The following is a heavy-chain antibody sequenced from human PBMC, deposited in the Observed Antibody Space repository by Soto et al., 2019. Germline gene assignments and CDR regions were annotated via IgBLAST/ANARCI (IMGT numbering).Heavy chain of an antibody. D-gene: IGHD2-15*01. CDR2: VSIGGST. Sequence: WGSLVLSCATSGFTFSIYAMCWVRQGPGKGLEWVAVVSIGGSTHYADSVRGRFTISRDNSKNTLSLQMNSLTAEDTAVYFCAKRRGAGGHFDYWGQGALVTVSS. CDR3: AKRRGAGGHFDY. CDR1: GFTFSIYA. V-gene: IGHV3-23*01. J-gene: IGHJ4*02.